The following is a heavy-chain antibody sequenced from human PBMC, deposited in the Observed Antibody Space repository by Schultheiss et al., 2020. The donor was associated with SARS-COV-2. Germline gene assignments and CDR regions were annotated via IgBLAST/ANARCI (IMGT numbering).Heavy chain of an antibody. Sequence: SETLSLTCAVSGGSISSSNWWSWVRQPPGKGLEWIGEIYHSGSTNYNPSLKSRVTISVDKSKNQFSLKLSSVTAADTAVYYCARDLGDGYSEVDYWGQGTLVTVSS. D-gene: IGHD5-24*01. J-gene: IGHJ4*02. CDR2: IYHSGST. CDR3: ARDLGDGYSEVDY. V-gene: IGHV4-4*02. CDR1: GGSISSSNW.